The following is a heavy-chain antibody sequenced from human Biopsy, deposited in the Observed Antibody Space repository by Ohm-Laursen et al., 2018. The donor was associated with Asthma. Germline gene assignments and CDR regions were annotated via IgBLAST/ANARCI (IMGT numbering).Heavy chain of an antibody. CDR1: GYSLTDLS. D-gene: IGHD4-17*01. CDR3: ASDFPKDYVRYNFQF. J-gene: IGHJ4*02. CDR2: HDHAEGGT. Sequence: ASVKVSCKISGYSLTDLSMHWVRQAPGQGLEWMGGHDHAEGGTVNARRFQGRVTMTEDTSTDTTYIELSSLSSDDTAVYYCASDFPKDYVRYNFQFWGQGTLVTVSS. V-gene: IGHV1-24*01.